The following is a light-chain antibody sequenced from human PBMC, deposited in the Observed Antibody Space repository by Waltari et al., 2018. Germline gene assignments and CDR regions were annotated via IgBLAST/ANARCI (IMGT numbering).Light chain of an antibody. Sequence: EIVLTQSPATLSLSPGEGATLPCRASQSVNNFLALYQQKPGQAPRLLIYRTYNRATGIPARFSGSGSGTDFTLTISSLEPEDFAVYYCQQRAAWPNTFGQGTKLEIK. V-gene: IGKV3-11*01. CDR3: QQRAAWPNT. CDR1: QSVNNF. J-gene: IGKJ2*01. CDR2: RTY.